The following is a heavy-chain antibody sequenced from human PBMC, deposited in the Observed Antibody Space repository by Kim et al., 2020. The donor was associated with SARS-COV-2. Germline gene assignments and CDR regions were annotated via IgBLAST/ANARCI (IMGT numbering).Heavy chain of an antibody. CDR1: GFTFSNYG. J-gene: IGHJ4*02. CDR3: AKPMETMVTTNLGYYFDY. CDR2: ISYDGSSK. D-gene: IGHD4-17*01. V-gene: IGHV3-30*18. Sequence: GGSLRLSCVVSGFTFSNYGMHWVRQAPGKGLEWVADISYDGSSKYYADSVKGRFTISRDSSKSTVYLLMNSLRPEDTAVYYCAKPMETMVTTNLGYYFDYWGQGTLVTVSS.